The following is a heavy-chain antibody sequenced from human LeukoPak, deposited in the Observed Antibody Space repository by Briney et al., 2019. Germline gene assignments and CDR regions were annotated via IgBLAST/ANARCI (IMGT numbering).Heavy chain of an antibody. J-gene: IGHJ5*02. D-gene: IGHD3-3*01. V-gene: IGHV1-69*05. CDR2: IIPIFGTA. CDR1: GGTFSSYA. CDR3: ARAFDDFWSGAFDP. Sequence: SVKVSCKASGGTFSSYAISWVRQAPGQGLEWMGGIIPIFGTANYAQKVQGRVTITTDEATSTAYMELSSLRSEDTAVYYCARAFDDFWSGAFDPWGQGTLVTVSS.